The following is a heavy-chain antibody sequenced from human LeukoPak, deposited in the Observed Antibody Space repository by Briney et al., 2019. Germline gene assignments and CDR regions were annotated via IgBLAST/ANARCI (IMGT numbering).Heavy chain of an antibody. CDR2: ISASGGNT. D-gene: IGHD1-26*01. Sequence: GGSLRLSCAASGFTFSSYAMSWVRQAPGKGPEWVPVISASGGNTYYADSVKGRFTISRDNSKNTLYLQMNSLRAEDTAVYYCAKENHGIVGATTLIDYWGQGTLVTVSS. V-gene: IGHV3-23*01. J-gene: IGHJ4*02. CDR1: GFTFSSYA. CDR3: AKENHGIVGATTLIDY.